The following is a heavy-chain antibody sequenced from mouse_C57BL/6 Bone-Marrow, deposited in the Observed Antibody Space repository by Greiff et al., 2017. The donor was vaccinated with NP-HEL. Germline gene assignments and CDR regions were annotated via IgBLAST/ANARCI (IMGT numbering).Heavy chain of an antibody. CDR1: GYTFTDYY. Sequence: EVQLQQSGPELVKPGASVKISCKASGYTFTDYYMNWVKQSHGKSLEWIGDINPNNGGTSYNQKFKGKATLTVDKSSSTAYMELRSLTSEDSAVYYCARLPYYDYDPPAYWGQGTLVTVSA. CDR3: ARLPYYDYDPPAY. CDR2: INPNNGGT. J-gene: IGHJ3*01. D-gene: IGHD2-4*01. V-gene: IGHV1-26*01.